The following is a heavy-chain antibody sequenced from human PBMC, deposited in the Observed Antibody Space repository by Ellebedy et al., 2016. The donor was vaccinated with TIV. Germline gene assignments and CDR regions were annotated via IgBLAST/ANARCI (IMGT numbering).Heavy chain of an antibody. D-gene: IGHD3-16*01. Sequence: GESLKISCAASGFTFSSYGMHWVRQAPGKGLEWVAVISYDGSNKYYADSVKGRFTISRDNSKNTLYLQMNSLRAEDTAVYYCARDVTGDYWGQGTLVTVSS. CDR1: GFTFSSYG. V-gene: IGHV3-30*03. CDR3: ARDVTGDY. CDR2: ISYDGSNK. J-gene: IGHJ4*02.